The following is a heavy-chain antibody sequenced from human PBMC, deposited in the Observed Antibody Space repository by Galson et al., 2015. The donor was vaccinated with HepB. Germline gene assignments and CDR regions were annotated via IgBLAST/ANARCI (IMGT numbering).Heavy chain of an antibody. D-gene: IGHD4-11*01. Sequence: SLRLSCAASGITFSNSWMHWVRQAPGKGLMWVSRINSDESTKTYADSVKGRFTISRDNAKNSPYLQMNSLRAEDTALYYCAKDMGPGFTVSGAFDYWGQGTLVTVSS. CDR3: AKDMGPGFTVSGAFDY. CDR2: INSDESTK. CDR1: GITFSNSW. V-gene: IGHV3-74*01. J-gene: IGHJ4*02.